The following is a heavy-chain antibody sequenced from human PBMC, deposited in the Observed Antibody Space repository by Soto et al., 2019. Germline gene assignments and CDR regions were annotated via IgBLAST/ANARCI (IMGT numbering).Heavy chain of an antibody. Sequence: SETLSLTCTVSVDSVTSNVWWSWVRQPPGKGLEWIGEAYHNGLTDYNPSLKSRVTMSVDTTKNEFSLKLTSLTAADTAIYYCARDAAVPGESDRFDYWGQGTLVTVSS. J-gene: IGHJ4*02. CDR3: ARDAAVPGESDRFDY. CDR2: AYHNGLT. CDR1: VDSVTSNVW. V-gene: IGHV4-4*02. D-gene: IGHD6-19*01.